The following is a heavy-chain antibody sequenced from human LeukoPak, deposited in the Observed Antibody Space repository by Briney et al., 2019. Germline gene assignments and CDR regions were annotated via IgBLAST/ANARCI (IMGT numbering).Heavy chain of an antibody. CDR3: ARTYYYDSSGYSFDY. V-gene: IGHV4-39*01. D-gene: IGHD3-22*01. Sequence: SETLSLTCTVSGGSISSSSYYWVWIRQPPGKGLEWIGSIYYSGSTYYNPSLKSRVTISVDTSKNQFSLTLSSVTAADTAVYYCARTYYYDSSGYSFDYWGQGTLVTVSS. CDR1: GGSISSSSYY. J-gene: IGHJ4*02. CDR2: IYYSGST.